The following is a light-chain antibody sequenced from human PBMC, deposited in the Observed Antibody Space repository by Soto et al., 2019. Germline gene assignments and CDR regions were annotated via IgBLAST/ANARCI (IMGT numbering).Light chain of an antibody. J-gene: IGKJ2*01. CDR1: QSISSW. Sequence: DIQMTQSPSTLSASVGDRVTITCRASQSISSWLAWYQQKPGKAPKLLIYKASSLESGVPSRFSGSGSGTEFTLTISNLQPDEFATYYGQQYNSYPYTFGQGTKLEIK. CDR3: QQYNSYPYT. V-gene: IGKV1-5*03. CDR2: KAS.